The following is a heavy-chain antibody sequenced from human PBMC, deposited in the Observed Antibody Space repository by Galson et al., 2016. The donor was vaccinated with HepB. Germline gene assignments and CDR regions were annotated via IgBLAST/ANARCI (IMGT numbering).Heavy chain of an antibody. CDR3: AKDIYTGGWSKGDGFHY. CDR2: ITWDGDTT. D-gene: IGHD6-19*01. V-gene: IGHV3-43D*03. J-gene: IGHJ4*02. CDR1: GFTFQNYA. Sequence: SLRLSCAASGFTFQNYAMHWVRQAPGKGLEWISLITWDGDTTYYANSVKGRFTISRDNSKNSLYLQMSSLRAEDTALYYCAKDIYTGGWSKGDGFHYWGQGTPVTVSS.